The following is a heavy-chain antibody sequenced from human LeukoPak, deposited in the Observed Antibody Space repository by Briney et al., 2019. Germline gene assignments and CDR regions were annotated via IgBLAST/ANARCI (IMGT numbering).Heavy chain of an antibody. CDR2: IKQDGSEK. D-gene: IGHD3-10*01. Sequence: GGSLRLSCAASGFTFSSYWMSWVRQAPGKGLEWAANIKQDGSEKYYVDSVKGRFTISRDNAKNSLYLQMNSLGAEDTAVYYCARAPGFWFGEFFDYWGQGTLVTVSS. J-gene: IGHJ4*02. CDR3: ARAPGFWFGEFFDY. CDR1: GFTFSSYW. V-gene: IGHV3-7*03.